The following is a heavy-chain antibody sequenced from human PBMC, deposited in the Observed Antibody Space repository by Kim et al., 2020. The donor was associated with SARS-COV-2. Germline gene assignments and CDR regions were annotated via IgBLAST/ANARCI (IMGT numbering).Heavy chain of an antibody. V-gene: IGHV3-23*01. CDR2: ISGSGRRT. Sequence: GGSLRLSCATSGFTYGTHAMSWVRQAPGMGLEWVSGISGSGRRTYYADSVKGRFTISRDNSKNAFYLQMSNLRVDDTAVYFCARRGGLHCGDDCREHFDFWGRGARVTVSS. CDR3: ARRGGLHCGDDCREHFDF. D-gene: IGHD2-21*02. J-gene: IGHJ4*02. CDR1: GFTYGTHA.